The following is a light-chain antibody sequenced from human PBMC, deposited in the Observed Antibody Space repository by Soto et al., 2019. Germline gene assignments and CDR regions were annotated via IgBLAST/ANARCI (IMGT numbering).Light chain of an antibody. CDR1: SSDVGGYNC. Sequence: QSVLTQPASVSGSPGQSITISCTGTSSDVGGYNCVSWYQQHPGKAPKLMIYEVSNRPSGVSNRFSGSKSGNTASLTISGLQAEDEADYYCSSYTSSSTPYVFGTGTKV. CDR3: SSYTSSSTPYV. V-gene: IGLV2-14*01. J-gene: IGLJ1*01. CDR2: EVS.